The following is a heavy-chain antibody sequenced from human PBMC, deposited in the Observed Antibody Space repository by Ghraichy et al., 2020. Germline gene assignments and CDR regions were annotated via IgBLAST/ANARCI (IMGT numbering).Heavy chain of an antibody. CDR2: ISSSSSYI. V-gene: IGHV3-21*01. CDR3: ARVNCGGDCYSEAGWFDP. CDR1: GFTFSSYS. J-gene: IGHJ5*02. Sequence: GSLRLSCAASGFTFSSYSMNWVRQAPGKGLEWVSSISSSSSYIYYADSVKGRFTISRDNAKNSLYLQMNSLRAEDTAVYYCARVNCGGDCYSEAGWFDPWGQGTLVTVSS. D-gene: IGHD2-21*01.